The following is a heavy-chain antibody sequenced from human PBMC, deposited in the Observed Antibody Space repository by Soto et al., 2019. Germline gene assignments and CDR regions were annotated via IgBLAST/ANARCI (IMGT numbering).Heavy chain of an antibody. D-gene: IGHD3-10*01. J-gene: IGHJ4*02. CDR3: AKDRGSWLGVITD. CDR2: ITSNSGTV. V-gene: IGHV3-9*01. CDR1: GFIFQNYG. Sequence: EVQLVDSGGDLVQPGRSLRLSCVASGFIFQNYGMHWVRQVPGKGLEWVSGITSNSGTVGYADSVKGRFTISRDNAKTSLFLEINSQRTEDTAFYYCAKDRGSWLGVITDWGQGTLVTVSS.